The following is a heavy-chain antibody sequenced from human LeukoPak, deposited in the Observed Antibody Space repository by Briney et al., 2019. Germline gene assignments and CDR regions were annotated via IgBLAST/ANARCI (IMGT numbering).Heavy chain of an antibody. Sequence: NTSETLTLTCAVYGGSFSGYYWSWIRQPPGKGLEWIGEIYHSGSTNYNPSLKSRVTISVDTSKNQFSLRLSSVTAADTAVYYCARGDYYVYYYALDVWGQGTTVTVSS. CDR3: ARGDYYVYYYALDV. J-gene: IGHJ6*02. V-gene: IGHV4-34*01. D-gene: IGHD1-26*01. CDR1: GGSFSGYY. CDR2: IYHSGST.